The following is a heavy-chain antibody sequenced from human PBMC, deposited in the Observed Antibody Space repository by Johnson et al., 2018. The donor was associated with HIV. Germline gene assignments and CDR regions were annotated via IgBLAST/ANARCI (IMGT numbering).Heavy chain of an antibody. CDR1: GFTFSSFA. CDR2: ISSDVSNK. V-gene: IGHV3-30-3*01. D-gene: IGHD6-6*01. Sequence: QVLLVESGGGVVQPGRSLRLSCAASGFTFSSFAMHWVRQAPGKGLEWVAVISSDVSNKYYADSVKGRFTISRDNSKNTLYLQMNSLRAEDTAVYYCARDREQLVRYAFDIWGQGTMVTVSS. CDR3: ARDREQLVRYAFDI. J-gene: IGHJ3*02.